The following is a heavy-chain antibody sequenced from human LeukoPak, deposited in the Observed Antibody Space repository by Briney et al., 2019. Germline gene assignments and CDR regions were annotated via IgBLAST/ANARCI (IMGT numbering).Heavy chain of an antibody. D-gene: IGHD3-9*01. Sequence: SVKVSCKASGGTFSSYAISWVRQAPGQGLEWMGGIIPIFGTANYAQKFQGRVTITTDESTSTAYMELSSLRSEDTAMYYCARVVSPHYDILTGYYHNDYWGQGTLVTVSS. CDR3: ARVVSPHYDILTGYYHNDY. J-gene: IGHJ4*02. CDR1: GGTFSSYA. V-gene: IGHV1-69*05. CDR2: IIPIFGTA.